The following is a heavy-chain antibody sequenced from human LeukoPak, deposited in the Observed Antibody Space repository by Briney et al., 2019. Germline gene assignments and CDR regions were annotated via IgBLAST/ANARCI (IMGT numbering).Heavy chain of an antibody. CDR2: ISSIGSTI. D-gene: IGHD6-25*01. J-gene: IGHJ4*02. V-gene: IGHV3-11*01. CDR3: AVSRAAYYFDY. CDR1: GFTFSDYY. Sequence: PGGSLRLSCAASGFTFSDYYMSWIRQAPGKGLEWVSYISSIGSTIYYADSVKGRFTISRDNAKNSLYLQMNSLRAEDTAVYYCAVSRAAYYFDYWGQGTLVTVSS.